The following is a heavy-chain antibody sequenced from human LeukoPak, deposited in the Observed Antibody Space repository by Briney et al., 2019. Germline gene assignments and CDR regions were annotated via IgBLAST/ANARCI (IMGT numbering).Heavy chain of an antibody. CDR3: ARARRGLRDAFDI. V-gene: IGHV3-21*01. J-gene: IGHJ3*02. Sequence: GGSLRLSCAASGFTFSSYSMNWVRQAPGKGLEWVSSISSSGSYIYYADSVKGRFTISRDNAKNSLYLQMNSLRAEDTAVYYCARARRGLRDAFDIWGQGTMVTVSS. CDR1: GFTFSSYS. D-gene: IGHD1-14*01. CDR2: ISSSGSYI.